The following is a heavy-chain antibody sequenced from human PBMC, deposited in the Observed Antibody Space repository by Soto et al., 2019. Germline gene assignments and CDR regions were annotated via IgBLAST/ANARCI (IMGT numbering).Heavy chain of an antibody. CDR2: ISYDGMNK. J-gene: IGHJ4*02. CDR1: GFTFSTYS. D-gene: IGHD1-26*01. CDR3: ARDPDTSGSYRYYFDN. V-gene: IGHV3-30*14. Sequence: QVQLVESGGGVVQPGGSLRLSCVASGFTFSTYSIHWVRQAPGRGLEWLTIISYDGMNKYYADSVKGRITISRDNSRNTVLLQMNSPRTEDTAVYYCARDPDTSGSYRYYFDNWGQGTLVTVSS.